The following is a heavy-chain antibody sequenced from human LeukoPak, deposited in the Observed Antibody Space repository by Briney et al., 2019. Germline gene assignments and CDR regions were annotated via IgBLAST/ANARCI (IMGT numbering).Heavy chain of an antibody. CDR2: ISYDGSNK. CDR3: AREETPPLWFAWNQKTDAFDI. D-gene: IGHD3-10*01. Sequence: GGSLRLSCAASGFTFSSYAMHWVRQAPGKGLEWVAAISYDGSNKYYADSVKGRFTISRDNSKNTLYLQMNSLRAEDTAVYYCAREETPPLWFAWNQKTDAFDIWGQGTMVTVSS. CDR1: GFTFSSYA. J-gene: IGHJ3*02. V-gene: IGHV3-30*04.